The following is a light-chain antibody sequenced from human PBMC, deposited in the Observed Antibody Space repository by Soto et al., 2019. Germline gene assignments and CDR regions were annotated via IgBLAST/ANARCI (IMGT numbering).Light chain of an antibody. Sequence: DIQMTQSPSTLSASVGXRVTITCRASQTINGWLAWYQQKPGKAPNLLIYKASSLESGVPSRFSGSGSGTEFTLTISSLQVDDFATYYCQQYKSHSWTFGQGTKEDIK. V-gene: IGKV1-5*03. J-gene: IGKJ1*01. CDR2: KAS. CDR3: QQYKSHSWT. CDR1: QTINGW.